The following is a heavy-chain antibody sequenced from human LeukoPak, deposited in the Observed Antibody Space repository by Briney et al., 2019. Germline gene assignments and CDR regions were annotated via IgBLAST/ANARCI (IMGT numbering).Heavy chain of an antibody. CDR1: GDSVSSNSAA. J-gene: IGHJ4*02. CDR3: ARPSMVRGVRYFDYWDY. CDR2: TYYRSKWYN. D-gene: IGHD3-10*01. V-gene: IGHV6-1*01. Sequence: SQTLSLTCAISGDSVSSNSAAWNWIRQSPSRGLEWLGRTYYRSKWYNDYAVSVKSRITINPDTSKNQFSMQLNSVTPEDTAVYYCARPSMVRGVRYFDYWDYWGQGTLVTVSS.